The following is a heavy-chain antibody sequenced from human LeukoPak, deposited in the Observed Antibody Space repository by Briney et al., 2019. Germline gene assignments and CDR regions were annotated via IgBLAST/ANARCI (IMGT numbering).Heavy chain of an antibody. CDR2: IYYSGSA. V-gene: IGHV4-59*01. CDR1: GGSISSYY. D-gene: IGHD3-22*01. CDR3: ARGRDYYDTSAGY. J-gene: IGHJ4*02. Sequence: SETLSLTSTVSGGSISSYYWSWIRQPPGKGLEWIGYIYYSGSANYNPSLKSRVTISVDTSKNQFSLKLSSVTTADTAVYYCARGRDYYDTSAGYWGQGTLVTVSS.